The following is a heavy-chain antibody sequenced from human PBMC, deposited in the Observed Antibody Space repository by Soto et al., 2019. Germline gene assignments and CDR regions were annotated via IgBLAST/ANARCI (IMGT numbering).Heavy chain of an antibody. V-gene: IGHV3-30*18. CDR2: ISYDGSNK. CDR1: GFTFSSYG. J-gene: IGHJ6*03. D-gene: IGHD3-3*01. CDR3: AKCLGPSKYDFWSGYYGDYYYYYMDV. Sequence: GGSLRLSCAASGFTFSSYGMHWVRQAPGKGLEWVAVISYDGSNKYYADSVKGRFTISRDNSKNTLYLQMNSLRAEDTAVYYCAKCLGPSKYDFWSGYYGDYYYYYMDVWGKGTTVTVSS.